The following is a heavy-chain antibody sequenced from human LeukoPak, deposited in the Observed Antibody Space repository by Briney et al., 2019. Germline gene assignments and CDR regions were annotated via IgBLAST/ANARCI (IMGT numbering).Heavy chain of an antibody. Sequence: ASVMVSCKASGYTFTNYYIHWVPQAPGQGLEWMGWINPNTGDTASAQKFQGRVTLTTDTSTRTGYMELRRLRYDDTAVYFCARGEVAMSDWGQGARVTVS. J-gene: IGHJ4*02. CDR3: ARGEVAMSD. CDR2: INPNTGDT. D-gene: IGHD5-12*01. V-gene: IGHV1-2*02. CDR1: GYTFTNYY.